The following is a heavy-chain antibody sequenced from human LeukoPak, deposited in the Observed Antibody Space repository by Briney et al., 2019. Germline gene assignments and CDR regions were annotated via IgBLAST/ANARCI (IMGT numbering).Heavy chain of an antibody. J-gene: IGHJ4*02. CDR1: GFTLSSYW. V-gene: IGHV3-7*01. Sequence: GGSLRLSCAASGFTLSSYWMSWVRQAPGKGLEWVANIKQDGSEKYYVDSVKGRFTISRDNAKNSLYLQMNSPRAEDTAVYYCARDNLSSGWYFSRWGQGTLVTVSS. D-gene: IGHD6-19*01. CDR2: IKQDGSEK. CDR3: ARDNLSSGWYFSR.